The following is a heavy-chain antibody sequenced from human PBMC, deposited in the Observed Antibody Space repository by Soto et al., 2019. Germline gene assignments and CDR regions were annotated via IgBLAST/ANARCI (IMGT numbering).Heavy chain of an antibody. CDR1: GGTFSSYA. D-gene: IGHD6-19*01. J-gene: IGHJ6*02. CDR2: IIPIFGTA. V-gene: IGHV1-69*12. CDR3: ARPRIAVAGTDYYYGMDV. Sequence: QVQLVQSGAEVKKPGSSVKVSCKASGGTFSSYAISWVRQAPGQGLEWMGGIIPIFGTANYAQKFQGRVTSTADESTSTAYMELSSLRSEDTAVYYCARPRIAVAGTDYYYGMDVWGQGTTVTVSS.